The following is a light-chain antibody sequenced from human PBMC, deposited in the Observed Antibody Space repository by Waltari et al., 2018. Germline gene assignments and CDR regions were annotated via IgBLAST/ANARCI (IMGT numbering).Light chain of an antibody. CDR2: DAS. CDR1: QDIYNY. J-gene: IGKJ2*03. CDR3: QQYENFPYS. V-gene: IGKV1-33*01. Sequence: DVQLTQSPSSLSASVGDRVTITCQASQDIYNYLNWFQQKPGKAPKLLIYDASNLETVVPSRFSGSRSGTDFTFTISSLQPEDVATYYCQQYENFPYSFGQGTKLEIK.